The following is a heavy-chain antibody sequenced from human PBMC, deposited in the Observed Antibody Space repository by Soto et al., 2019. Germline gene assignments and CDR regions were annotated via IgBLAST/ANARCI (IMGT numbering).Heavy chain of an antibody. D-gene: IGHD4-17*01. CDR1: GLSLDSYA. J-gene: IGHJ3*01. Sequence: EVQFLESGGGVVRPGGSLRLSCVASGLSLDSYAMTWVRQSPGKALEWVACITANGAFTSYTDSVRGRFTISRDNSKNTLYLQVDSPRADDTAVYYCGKDPNGDYFGAFDFWGQGTTIIVSS. CDR3: GKDPNGDYFGAFDF. CDR2: ITANGAFT. V-gene: IGHV3-23*01.